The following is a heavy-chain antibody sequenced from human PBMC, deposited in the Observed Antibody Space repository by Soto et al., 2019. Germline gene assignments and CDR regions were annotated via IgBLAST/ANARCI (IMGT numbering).Heavy chain of an antibody. CDR2: INPNNGDT. CDR1: GNTFTDYY. Sequence: ASVKVSCKASGNTFTDYYIHWVRQAPVEGLEWMGWINPNNGDTNYAQKFQGRVTITRDTSNSTAYMEMSRLRFDDTAVYYCATSPIKGCHWAFDYWGQGTSVTFSS. CDR3: ATSPIKGCHWAFDY. D-gene: IGHD7-27*01. V-gene: IGHV1-2*02. J-gene: IGHJ4*02.